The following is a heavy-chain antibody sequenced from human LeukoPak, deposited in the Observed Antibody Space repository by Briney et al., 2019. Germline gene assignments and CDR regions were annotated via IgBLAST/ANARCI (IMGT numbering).Heavy chain of an antibody. Sequence: GGSLRLSCAASGFTFSSYSMNWVRQAPGKGLEWVSSISSSSSYIYYADSVKGRFTISRDNAKNSLYLQMNSLRAEDTAVYYCARVPNSYDSSGYYQGAFDYWGQGTLVTVSS. CDR3: ARVPNSYDSSGYYQGAFDY. D-gene: IGHD3-22*01. V-gene: IGHV3-21*01. CDR2: ISSSSSYI. J-gene: IGHJ4*02. CDR1: GFTFSSYS.